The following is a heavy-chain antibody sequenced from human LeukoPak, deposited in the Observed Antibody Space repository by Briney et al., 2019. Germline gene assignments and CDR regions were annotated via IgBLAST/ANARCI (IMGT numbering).Heavy chain of an antibody. CDR2: INPNSGGT. Sequence: ASVKVSCKASGYTFTGYYMHWVRQAPGQGLEWMGWINPNSGGTNYAQKFQGRVTMTRDTSISTAYMELSRLRSDDTAVYYCARGLLGIAAADYYYGMDVWGQGTTVTVSS. CDR1: GYTFTGYY. V-gene: IGHV1-2*02. J-gene: IGHJ6*02. CDR3: ARGLLGIAAADYYYGMDV. D-gene: IGHD6-13*01.